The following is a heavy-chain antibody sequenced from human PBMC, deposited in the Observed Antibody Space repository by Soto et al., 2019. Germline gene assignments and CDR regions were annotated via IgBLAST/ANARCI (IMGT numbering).Heavy chain of an antibody. V-gene: IGHV1-69*01. CDR3: ARGASNSTGWYNWFDP. J-gene: IGHJ5*02. CDR2: IIPKFGTP. Sequence: QVQLVQSGAEVKKPGSSVKVSCKASGGTFSTYPINWVRQAPGQGLEYMGGIIPKFGTPNYAQKFRGTVTITADESTSTAYMELNNLRSEDTAVYYCARGASNSTGWYNWFDPWGQGTLVTVSS. CDR1: GGTFSTYP. D-gene: IGHD6-19*01.